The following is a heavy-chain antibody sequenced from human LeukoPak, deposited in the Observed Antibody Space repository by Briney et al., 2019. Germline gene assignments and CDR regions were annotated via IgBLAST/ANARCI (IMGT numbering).Heavy chain of an antibody. CDR1: GGSIRNYY. Sequence: YPSETLSLTCTVSGGSIRNYYWSWIRQPPGKGLEWIGYIYYSGNTNQNPSLKSRVTISVDTSKNQFSLKLSSVTAADTAVYYCVRHARDGYNYVEYWGQGALVTVSS. J-gene: IGHJ4*02. D-gene: IGHD5-24*01. CDR3: VRHARDGYNYVEY. V-gene: IGHV4-59*08. CDR2: IYYSGNT.